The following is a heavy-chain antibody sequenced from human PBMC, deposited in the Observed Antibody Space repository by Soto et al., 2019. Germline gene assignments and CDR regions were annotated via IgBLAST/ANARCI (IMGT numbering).Heavy chain of an antibody. CDR2: FYYSGST. CDR1: GGSISSSSYS. D-gene: IGHD3-9*01. CDR3: ARFQGYFIDSRCSGHYALDV. V-gene: IGHV4-39*01. Sequence: PSETLSLTCTVSGGSISSSSYSWGWIRQPPGKGPEWIGTFYYSGSTYYNPSLNSRVTISVDPTKNPFFLKLHSVTAEDTAVYYCARFQGYFIDSRCSGHYALDVGGQGPTVPVSS. J-gene: IGHJ6*02.